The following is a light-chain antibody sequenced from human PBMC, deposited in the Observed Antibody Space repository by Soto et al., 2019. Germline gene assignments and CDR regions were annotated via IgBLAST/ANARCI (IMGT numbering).Light chain of an antibody. CDR3: MLGTQWPRGT. CDR1: QSLGYSDGNTS. J-gene: IGKJ5*01. Sequence: DVLMTHSPLSLPVTLGQPASISCRSSQSLGYSDGNTSLNWFQQRPGQSPRRLIYKVSNRDSGGPDRVSGSGSGTDFTLKISRVEAEDVGVNYCMLGTQWPRGTFGQGTRLEIK. V-gene: IGKV2-30*01. CDR2: KVS.